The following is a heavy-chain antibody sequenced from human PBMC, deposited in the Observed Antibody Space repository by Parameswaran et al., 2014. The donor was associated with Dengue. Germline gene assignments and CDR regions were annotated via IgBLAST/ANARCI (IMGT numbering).Heavy chain of an antibody. Sequence: WIRQPPGKGLEWIGSIYYSGSTYYNPSLKSRVTISVDTSKNQFSLKLSSVTAADTAVYYCARYSGSYWVDYWGQGTLVTVSS. CDR2: IYYSGST. CDR3: ARYSGSYWVDY. D-gene: IGHD1-26*01. J-gene: IGHJ4*02. V-gene: IGHV4-39*07.